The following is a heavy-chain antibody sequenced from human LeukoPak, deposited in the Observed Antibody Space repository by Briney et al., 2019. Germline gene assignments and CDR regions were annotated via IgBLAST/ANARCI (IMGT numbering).Heavy chain of an antibody. CDR2: ISYDASNK. D-gene: IGHD4-17*01. CDR3: ARVHDYGDPRCFDY. CDR1: GFTFSSYA. V-gene: IGHV3-30-3*01. Sequence: GRSLRLSCAASGFTFSSYAMHWVRQAPGKGLEWLAVISYDASNKYYADSVKGRFTISRDNSKNTLYLQMNSLRTDDTAVYYCARVHDYGDPRCFDYWGQGTLVTVSS. J-gene: IGHJ4*02.